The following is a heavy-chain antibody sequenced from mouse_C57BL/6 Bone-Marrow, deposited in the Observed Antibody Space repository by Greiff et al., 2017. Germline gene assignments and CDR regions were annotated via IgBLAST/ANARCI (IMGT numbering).Heavy chain of an antibody. J-gene: IGHJ4*01. CDR3: ACSGWEAFYAMDD. V-gene: IGHV1-53*01. Sequence: QVQLQQPGTELVKPGASVKLSCKASGYTFTSYWMHWVKQRPGQGLEWIGNINPSNGGTNYNEKFKSKATLTVDKSSSTAYMQLSSLTSEDSAVYDGACSGWEAFYAMDDWGQGTSVTVSS. CDR2: INPSNGGT. D-gene: IGHD3-1*01. CDR1: GYTFTSYW.